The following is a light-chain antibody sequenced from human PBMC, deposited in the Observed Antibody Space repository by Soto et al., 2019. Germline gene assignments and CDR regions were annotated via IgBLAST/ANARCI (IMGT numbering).Light chain of an antibody. J-gene: IGKJ4*01. V-gene: IGKV1-5*01. Sequence: DIPMTQSPSTLSASVGDRVTITCRASQSISSWLAWYQQKPGKAPKLLIYDASSLESGVPSRFGGSGSGTEFTLTISSLQPDDFATYDCQQYNSFPLTFGGGTKVEIK. CDR1: QSISSW. CDR2: DAS. CDR3: QQYNSFPLT.